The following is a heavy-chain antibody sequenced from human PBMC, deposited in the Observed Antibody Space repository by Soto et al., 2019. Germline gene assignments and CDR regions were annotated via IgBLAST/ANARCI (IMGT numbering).Heavy chain of an antibody. V-gene: IGHV5-10-1*01. J-gene: IGHJ6*01. CDR1: GYSFTSYW. Sequence: VVSVMISCKASGYSFTSYWISCVLQMPGKGLEWMGRIDPSDSYTNYSPSFQGHVTISADKSISTAYLQWSSLKASDTAMYYCARPGAMVSPAGMDVWGQGTTVTGSS. CDR2: IDPSDSYT. D-gene: IGHD5-18*01. CDR3: ARPGAMVSPAGMDV.